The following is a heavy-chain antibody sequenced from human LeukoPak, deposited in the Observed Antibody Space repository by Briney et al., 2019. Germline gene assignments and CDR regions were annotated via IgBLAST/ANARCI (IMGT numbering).Heavy chain of an antibody. CDR1: GGSISGYY. D-gene: IGHD4/OR15-4a*01. CDR2: IYYSGST. CDR3: ARRSMVRTVGYYYGMDV. V-gene: IGHV4-59*08. J-gene: IGHJ6*02. Sequence: SETLSLTCTVSGGSISGYYWSWIRQPPGKGLEWIGYIYYSGSTNYNPSLKSRATISVDTSKKQFSLRLSSVTAADTAVYYCARRSMVRTVGYYYGMDVWGQGTTVTVSS.